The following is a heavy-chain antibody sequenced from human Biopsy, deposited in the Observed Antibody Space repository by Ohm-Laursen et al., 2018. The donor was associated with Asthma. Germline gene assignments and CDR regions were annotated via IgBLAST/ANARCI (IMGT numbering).Heavy chain of an antibody. CDR2: IYYIGST. CDR3: ARRGGVRRYFDY. J-gene: IGHJ4*02. CDR1: GGSLTSGAYY. Sequence: SQTLSLTCTVSGGSLTSGAYYWSWVRQPPGKGLERTGYIYYIGSTYSNPSLKSRVAISLDTSKNQFSLKLSSVTAADTAVYFCARRGGVRRYFDYWGQGTLVTVSS. D-gene: IGHD3-16*01. V-gene: IGHV4-30-4*08.